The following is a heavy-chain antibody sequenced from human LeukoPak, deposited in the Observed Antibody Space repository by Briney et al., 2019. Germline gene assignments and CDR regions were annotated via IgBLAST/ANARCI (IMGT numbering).Heavy chain of an antibody. V-gene: IGHV5-51*01. D-gene: IGHD6-13*01. J-gene: IGHJ4*02. CDR2: IYPGDSDT. Sequence: GESLKISCKGSGYSFTNYWIGWVRQMPGKGLEWMGIIYPGDSDTRYSPSFQGQVTISADKSISTAYLQWSSLKASDTAMYYCARVPPYYSSSWYYIDYWGQGTLVTVSS. CDR3: ARVPPYYSSSWYYIDY. CDR1: GYSFTNYW.